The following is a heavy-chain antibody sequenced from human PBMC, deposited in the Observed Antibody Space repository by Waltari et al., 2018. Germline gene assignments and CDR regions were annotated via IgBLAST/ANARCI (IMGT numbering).Heavy chain of an antibody. CDR2: IIPTFGTT. CDR1: GGTFSRYG. V-gene: IGHV1-69*06. Sequence: QVQVVQSGAEVKTPGSSVRVSCRASGGTFSRYGISWAWQAPGQGLEWMGGIIPTFGTTNYPQEFQGRVTITADKSTSTAYMELSSLRSADTAVYYCTGGYYESSGFSFSYTYNMDVWGQGTTVTVSS. J-gene: IGHJ6*02. D-gene: IGHD3-22*01. CDR3: TGGYYESSGFSFSYTYNMDV.